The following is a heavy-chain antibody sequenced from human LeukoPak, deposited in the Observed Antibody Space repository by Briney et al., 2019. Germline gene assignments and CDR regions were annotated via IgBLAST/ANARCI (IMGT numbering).Heavy chain of an antibody. CDR3: ARAGGGYCSSTSCYTFDY. CDR1: GGSISSYY. CDR2: IYYSGST. Sequence: AETLSLTCTVSGGSISSYYWSWIRQPPGKRLEWIGYIYYSGSTNYNPSLKSRVTISVDTSKNQFSLKLSSVTAADTAVYYCARAGGGYCSSTSCYTFDYWGQGTLVTVSS. V-gene: IGHV4-59*01. D-gene: IGHD2-2*03. J-gene: IGHJ4*02.